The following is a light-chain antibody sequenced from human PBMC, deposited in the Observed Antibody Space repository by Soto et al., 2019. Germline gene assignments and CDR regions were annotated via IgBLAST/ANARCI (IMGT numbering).Light chain of an antibody. CDR3: KQYSSYWK. Sequence: DIQMTHSPSTLSASVLDRVTITFRSSQSISRWLAWYQQKPGKAPKLLIHDATSLESGVPSRFSGSGSGKEFTLTISSLQPDDFATYYCKQYSSYWKFAQGTKVDIK. CDR1: QSISRW. V-gene: IGKV1-5*01. CDR2: DAT. J-gene: IGKJ1*01.